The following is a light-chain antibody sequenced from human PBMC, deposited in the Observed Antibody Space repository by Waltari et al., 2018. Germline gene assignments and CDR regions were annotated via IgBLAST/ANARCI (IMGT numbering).Light chain of an antibody. V-gene: IGLV1-44*01. CDR3: ATWDDSLNAVI. CDR1: KSNIGRNT. J-gene: IGLJ2*01. CDR2: TDR. Sequence: QSMLTQPPSASGTPGQRVIISCSGSKSNIGRNTVNWYQQLPGTAPKLLIHTDRQGPSGVPDRFSGSKSGTSASLAISGLQSEDEADFYCATWDDSLNAVIFGGGTNLTVL.